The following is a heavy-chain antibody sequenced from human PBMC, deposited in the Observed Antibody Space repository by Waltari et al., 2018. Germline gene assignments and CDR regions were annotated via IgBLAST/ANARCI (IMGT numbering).Heavy chain of an antibody. Sequence: QVQLQQWGAGLLKPSETLYLTCAVYGGSLRGYSWSWIRPPTGKGLGWIGEIKHSGSTNYNPSLKSRVTISVDTSKTQFSLKLSSVTAADTAVYYCARGGDFIVGTDYGMDVWGQGTTVTVSS. CDR2: IKHSGST. CDR3: ARGGDFIVGTDYGMDV. CDR1: GGSLRGYS. D-gene: IGHD2-15*01. V-gene: IGHV4-34*01. J-gene: IGHJ6*02.